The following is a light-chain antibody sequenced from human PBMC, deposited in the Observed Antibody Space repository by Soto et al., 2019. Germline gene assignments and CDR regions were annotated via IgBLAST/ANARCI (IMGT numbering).Light chain of an antibody. CDR2: DAS. J-gene: IGKJ1*01. V-gene: IGKV3-11*01. CDR1: QSVSSF. Sequence: EIVMTQSPATLSLSPGERATLSCRDSQSVSSFLGWYQQKPGQAPRLLIYDASNRATGIPARFSGSGSGTDFTLTISSLEPEDFAVYYCQQLSSWTFGQGTKVEIK. CDR3: QQLSSWT.